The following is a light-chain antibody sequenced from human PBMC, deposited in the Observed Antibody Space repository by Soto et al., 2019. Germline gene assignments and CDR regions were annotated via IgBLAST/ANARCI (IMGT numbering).Light chain of an antibody. CDR3: QQYFNSPRT. CDR1: QTLLDSSNNKAS. V-gene: IGKV4-1*01. Sequence: IVMTQSPDSLAVSLAERSTINFISSQTLLDSSNNKASLSWYQQKPGQPPKLLIYWTSTREFGVPDRFSGSGSGTDFTLTISSLQAEDVAVYYCQQYFNSPRTFGHGTKVDI. J-gene: IGKJ1*01. CDR2: WTS.